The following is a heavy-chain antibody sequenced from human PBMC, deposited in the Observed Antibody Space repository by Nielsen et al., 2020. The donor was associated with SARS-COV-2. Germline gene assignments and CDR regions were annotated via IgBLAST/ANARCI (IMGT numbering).Heavy chain of an antibody. CDR3: ARVFCYYDSSGYSNDAFDI. CDR1: RFPFSGYS. CDR2: ISSSGSTI. Sequence: GGSLRLSCAASRFPFSGYSMNWVRQAPGKGLEWVSYISSSGSTIYYADSVKGRFTISRDNAKNSLYLQMNSLRAEDTAVYYCARVFCYYDSSGYSNDAFDIWGQGTMVTVSS. J-gene: IGHJ3*02. D-gene: IGHD3-22*01. V-gene: IGHV3-48*04.